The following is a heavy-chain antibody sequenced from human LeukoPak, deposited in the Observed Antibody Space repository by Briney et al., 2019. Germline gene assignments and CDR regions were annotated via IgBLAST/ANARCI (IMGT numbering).Heavy chain of an antibody. CDR3: ARGNTAMVFFDY. Sequence: GGSLRLSCAASGFTFSSYEMNWVRQAPGKGLEWVSSISSSGSYIYYADSLRGRFTITRDNAKNSLYLQMNSLRAEDTAVYYCARGNTAMVFFDYWGQGTLVTVSS. D-gene: IGHD5-18*01. J-gene: IGHJ4*02. V-gene: IGHV3-21*01. CDR1: GFTFSSYE. CDR2: ISSSGSYI.